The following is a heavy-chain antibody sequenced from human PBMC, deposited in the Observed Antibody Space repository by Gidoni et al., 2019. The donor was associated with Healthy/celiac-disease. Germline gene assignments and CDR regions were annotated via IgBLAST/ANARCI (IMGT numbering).Heavy chain of an antibody. CDR3: ARHPLGSPTDARYYYYGMDV. CDR2: VDPSDSYT. J-gene: IGHJ6*02. V-gene: IGHV5-10-1*03. D-gene: IGHD2-15*01. CDR1: GSSFTSYW. Sequence: EVPLVQSGAEVQKPGESLRISCKGSGSSFTSYWIRWVRQMPGKGLEWMGRVDPSDSYTNYSTSFQGHVTIAADKSISTAYLQWSSLKASDTAMYYWARHPLGSPTDARYYYYGMDVWGQGTTVTVSS.